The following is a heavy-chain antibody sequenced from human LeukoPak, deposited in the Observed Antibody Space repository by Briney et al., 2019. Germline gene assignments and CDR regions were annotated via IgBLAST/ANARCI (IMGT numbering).Heavy chain of an antibody. V-gene: IGHV1-18*01. D-gene: IGHD2-2*01. Sequence: GASVKVSCKASGYTFTGYGISWVRQAPGQGLEWMGWISAYNGNTNYAQKLQGRVTMTTDTSTSTAYMELRSLRSDDTAVYYCARVVVVPAAMRDVFDYWGQGTLVTVSS. CDR1: GYTFTGYG. CDR2: ISAYNGNT. J-gene: IGHJ4*02. CDR3: ARVVVVPAAMRDVFDY.